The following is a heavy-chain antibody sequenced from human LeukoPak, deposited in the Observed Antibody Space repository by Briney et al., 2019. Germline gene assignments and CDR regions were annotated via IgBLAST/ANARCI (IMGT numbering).Heavy chain of an antibody. V-gene: IGHV3-74*01. CDR3: ARRRERGASDAFAF. CDR1: GFTFSSFW. Sequence: GGSLRLSCAASGFTFSSFWMYWVRQAPGKGLVWVSRINSDGGSTTYADSVKGRFTISRDNAKNTVYPQMNSLRAEDTAVYYCARRRERGASDAFAFWGQGTMVTVSS. J-gene: IGHJ3*01. D-gene: IGHD3-16*01. CDR2: INSDGGST.